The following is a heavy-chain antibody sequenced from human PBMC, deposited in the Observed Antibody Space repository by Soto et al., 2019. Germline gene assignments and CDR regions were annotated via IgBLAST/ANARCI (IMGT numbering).Heavy chain of an antibody. CDR2: IKKDGSVK. J-gene: IGHJ4*02. Sequence: SGGSLRLSCEASGFSFSSYWMNWFRQAPGKGLEWVAIIKKDGSVKYYVDSVKGRFTISRDNAKNSLYLQMNGPRAEDTAVYYCAGGSGWLIDYWGRGTLVTVSS. CDR3: AGGSGWLIDY. CDR1: GFSFSSYW. D-gene: IGHD6-19*01. V-gene: IGHV3-7*03.